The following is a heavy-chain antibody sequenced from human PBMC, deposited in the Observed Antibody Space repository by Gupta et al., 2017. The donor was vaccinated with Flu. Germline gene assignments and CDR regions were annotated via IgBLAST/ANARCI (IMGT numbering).Heavy chain of an antibody. CDR3: AKSPLYYYDSSGLDY. J-gene: IGHJ4*02. V-gene: IGHV3-23*01. D-gene: IGHD3-22*01. CDR2: ISGSGGST. Sequence: APGKGLEWVSAISGSGGSTYYADSVKGRFTISRDNSKNTLYLQMNSLRAEDTAVYYCAKSPLYYYDSSGLDYWGQGTLVTVSS.